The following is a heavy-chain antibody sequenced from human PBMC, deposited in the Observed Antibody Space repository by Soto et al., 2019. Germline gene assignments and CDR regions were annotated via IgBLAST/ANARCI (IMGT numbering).Heavy chain of an antibody. V-gene: IGHV3-30-3*01. D-gene: IGHD1-1*01. CDR1: GFTFSNNA. CDR2: ISYDGSNK. CDR3: ARGTTTSAFSAMEV. Sequence: QVQLAESGGGVVQPGRSLRLSCAASGFTFSNNAMDWVRQAPGKGLEWVAVISYDGSNKYIAESVKGRFTISRDNSETTLFLQLNSLRAEDRAIYYCARGTTTSAFSAMEVWGQGTTVTVSS. J-gene: IGHJ6*02.